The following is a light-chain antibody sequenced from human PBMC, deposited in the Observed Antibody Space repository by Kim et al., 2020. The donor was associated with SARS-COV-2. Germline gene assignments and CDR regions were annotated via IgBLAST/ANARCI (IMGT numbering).Light chain of an antibody. Sequence: EIVLTQSPGTLSLSPGERATLSCRASQSVSSSYLAWYQQKPGQAPRLLIYGASSRATGIPDRFSGSGSGTDFTLTISGLEPVDFAVYYCKQHGSSFTFGPGTKVDIK. J-gene: IGKJ3*01. CDR1: QSVSSSY. CDR2: GAS. V-gene: IGKV3-20*01. CDR3: KQHGSSFT.